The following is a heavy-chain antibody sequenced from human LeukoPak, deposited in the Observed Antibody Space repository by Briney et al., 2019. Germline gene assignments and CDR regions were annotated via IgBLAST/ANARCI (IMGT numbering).Heavy chain of an antibody. J-gene: IGHJ4*02. V-gene: IGHV1-8*01. CDR1: GYTFTSYD. D-gene: IGHD3-10*01. Sequence: ASVKVSCKASGYTFTSYDINWVRQATGQGLEWMGWMNPNSGNTGYAQKFQGRVTMTRNTSISTAYMVLSSLRSEDTAVYYCARDYGSGSYSDYWGQGTLVTVSS. CDR2: MNPNSGNT. CDR3: ARDYGSGSYSDY.